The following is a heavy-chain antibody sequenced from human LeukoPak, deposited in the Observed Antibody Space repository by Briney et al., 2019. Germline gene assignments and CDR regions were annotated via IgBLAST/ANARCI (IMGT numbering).Heavy chain of an antibody. Sequence: GGSLRLSCAASGFTFSSFGMHWVRQAPGKGLEWVAVISYDGSNKYYADSVKGRFTISRDNSKNTLYLQMSSLRSEDTAVYFCARHNPFRPFPDYWGQGTLVTVSS. CDR2: ISYDGSNK. V-gene: IGHV3-30*03. CDR1: GFTFSSFG. J-gene: IGHJ4*02. CDR3: ARHNPFRPFPDY. D-gene: IGHD2/OR15-2a*01.